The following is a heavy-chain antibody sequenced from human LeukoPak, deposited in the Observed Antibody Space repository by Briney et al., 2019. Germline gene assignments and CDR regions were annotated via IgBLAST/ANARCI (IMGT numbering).Heavy chain of an antibody. CDR1: GDSVSSNSAA. Sequence: SQTLSLTCAISGDSVSSNSAAWNWIRQSPSRGLEWLGRTYYRSKWYNDYAVSVKSRITINPDTSKNQFSLQLNSVTPEDTAVYYCARVSVGTVVTPGYFDYWGQGTLVTVSS. D-gene: IGHD4-23*01. CDR2: TYYRSKWYN. CDR3: ARVSVGTVVTPGYFDY. V-gene: IGHV6-1*01. J-gene: IGHJ4*02.